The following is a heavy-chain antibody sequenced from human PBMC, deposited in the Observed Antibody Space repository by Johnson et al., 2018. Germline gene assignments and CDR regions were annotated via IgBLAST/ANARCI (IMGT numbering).Heavy chain of an antibody. CDR1: GFTFTSSA. D-gene: IGHD4/OR15-4a*01. CDR3: AAVGASKRNYYSGVDV. Sequence: QLVQSGPDVKKPGTSVKVSCKASGFTFTSSAVQWVRQARGQPLEWIGWIVVASGNANYAQRFQERVTITRDMSTSTSYMELSSLRSDDTAVYYWAAVGASKRNYYSGVDVWGQGTTVTVSS. CDR2: IVVASGNA. J-gene: IGHJ6*02. V-gene: IGHV1-58*01.